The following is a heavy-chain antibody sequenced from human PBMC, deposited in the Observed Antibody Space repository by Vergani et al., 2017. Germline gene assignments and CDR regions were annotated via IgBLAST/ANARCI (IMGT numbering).Heavy chain of an antibody. J-gene: IGHJ5*02. CDR2: IYYSGST. D-gene: IGHD6-19*01. CDR3: ARHSTVEWLVKLGWIDP. V-gene: IGHV4-39*01. CDR1: GASIRSSNYY. Sequence: QLQLQESGPGLVKPSATLSLTCSVSGASIRSSNYYWGWIRQPPGKGLEWIASIYYSGSTYYNPSLKSRVTISVDTSKNLFSLMLSSVTAADTAVYFCARHSTVEWLVKLGWIDPWGQGILVTVSS.